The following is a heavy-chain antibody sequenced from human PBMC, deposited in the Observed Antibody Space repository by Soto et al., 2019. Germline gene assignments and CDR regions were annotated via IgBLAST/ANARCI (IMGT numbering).Heavy chain of an antibody. D-gene: IGHD1-1*01. CDR3: AGGRPGPGYPYFAY. CDR1: GFTFSDYY. J-gene: IGHJ4*02. Sequence: PGGSLRLSCAASGFTFSDYYMSWIRQVPGKGLEWLSFISSGGITTYYADSVKGRFTISRDNAKISLNLQMNSLRVEDTAVYYCAGGRPGPGYPYFAYWGQGTLVTVSS. V-gene: IGHV3-11*01. CDR2: ISSGGITT.